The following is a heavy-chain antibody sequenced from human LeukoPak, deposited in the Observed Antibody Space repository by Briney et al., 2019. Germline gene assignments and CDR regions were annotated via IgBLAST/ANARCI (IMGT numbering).Heavy chain of an antibody. CDR1: GFTFSSYG. D-gene: IGHD6-19*01. V-gene: IGHV3-30*18. CDR3: AKDQAVAGFLDY. CDR2: ISYDGSNK. Sequence: PGGSLRLSCAASGFTFSSYGMHWVRQAPGKGLEWVAVISYDGSNKYYADSVKGRFTISRDNSKNTLYLQMNSLRAEDTAVYYCAKDQAVAGFLDYWGQGTLVTVSS. J-gene: IGHJ4*02.